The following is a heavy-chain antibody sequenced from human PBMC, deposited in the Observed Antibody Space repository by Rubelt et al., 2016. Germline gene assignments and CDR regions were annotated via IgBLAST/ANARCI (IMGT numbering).Heavy chain of an antibody. Sequence: GSLRLSCEASGFTFSSYSMLWVRQDPGKGLVWVSRINGDGSSTSYADSVKGRFTISRDTSRDTLYLQMESLRAEDTAVYYCARDSPNPYWYFDLWGRGTLVTVSS. CDR2: INGDGSST. V-gene: IGHV3-74*01. CDR3: ARDSPNPYWYFDL. J-gene: IGHJ2*01. CDR1: GFTFSSYS.